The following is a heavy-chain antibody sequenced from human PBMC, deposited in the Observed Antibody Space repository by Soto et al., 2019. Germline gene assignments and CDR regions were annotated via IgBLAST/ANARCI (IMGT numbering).Heavy chain of an antibody. CDR3: AREERGLELPSIVYGMDV. D-gene: IGHD1-7*01. Sequence: GASVKVSCKASGGTFSSYAISWVRQAPGQGLEWMGGIIPIFGTANYAQKFQGGVTITADKSTSTAYMELSSLRSEDTAVYYCAREERGLELPSIVYGMDVWGQGTTVTVSS. CDR2: IIPIFGTA. CDR1: GGTFSSYA. J-gene: IGHJ6*02. V-gene: IGHV1-69*06.